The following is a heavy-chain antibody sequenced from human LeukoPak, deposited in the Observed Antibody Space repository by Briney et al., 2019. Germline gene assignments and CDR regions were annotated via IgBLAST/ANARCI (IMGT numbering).Heavy chain of an antibody. J-gene: IGHJ4*02. CDR1: GGSISSYY. D-gene: IGHD6-13*01. CDR2: INHSGST. V-gene: IGHV4-34*01. CDR3: ARSAAADDY. Sequence: SETLSLTCTVSGGSISSYYWSWIRQPPGKGLEWIGEINHSGSTNYNPSLKSRVTISVDTSKNQFSLKLSSVTAADTAVYYCARSAAADDYWGQGTLVTVSS.